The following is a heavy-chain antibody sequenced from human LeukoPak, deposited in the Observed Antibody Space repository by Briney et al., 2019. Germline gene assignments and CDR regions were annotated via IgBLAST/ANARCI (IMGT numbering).Heavy chain of an antibody. CDR2: ISSSGTTI. Sequence: GGSLRLSCAASGFSFSSYEMNWVRQAPGKGLEWVSYISSSGTTIYYADSVKGRFTISRDNTKNSLYLQMNSLRAEDTALHYCTRQGMVRGVINPPFDYWGQGTLVTVSS. CDR1: GFSFSSYE. V-gene: IGHV3-48*03. D-gene: IGHD3-10*01. CDR3: TRQGMVRGVINPPFDY. J-gene: IGHJ4*02.